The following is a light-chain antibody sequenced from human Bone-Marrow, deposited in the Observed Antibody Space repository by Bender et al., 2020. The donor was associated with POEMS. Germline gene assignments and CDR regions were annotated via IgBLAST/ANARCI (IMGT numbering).Light chain of an antibody. V-gene: IGLV3-1*01. CDR3: QAWDSSTYV. CDR1: KLGDKY. CDR2: QDS. Sequence: SYELTQSPSVSVSPGQTASITCSGDKLGDKYVCWYQQKPGQSPVLVISQDSQRPSGIPERFSGSNSGNTATLTISGTQAMDEADYYCQAWDSSTYVFGGGTKVTVL. J-gene: IGLJ1*01.